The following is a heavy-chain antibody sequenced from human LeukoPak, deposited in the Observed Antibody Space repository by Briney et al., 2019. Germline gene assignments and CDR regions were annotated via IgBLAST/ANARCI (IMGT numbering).Heavy chain of an antibody. CDR2: IIPIFGTA. Sequence: SVKVSCKASGDTFSSYAISWVRQAPGQGLEWMGGIIPIFGTANYAQKFQGRVTITADESTSTAYMELSSLRSEDTAVYYCARGRDNSSGYYYGSYDYWGQGTLVTVSS. V-gene: IGHV1-69*13. CDR1: GDTFSSYA. CDR3: ARGRDNSSGYYYGSYDY. J-gene: IGHJ4*02. D-gene: IGHD3-22*01.